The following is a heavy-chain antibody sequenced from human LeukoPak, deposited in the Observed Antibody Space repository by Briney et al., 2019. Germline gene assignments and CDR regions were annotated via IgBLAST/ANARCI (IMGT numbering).Heavy chain of an antibody. CDR3: TRIPLAGAIGY. J-gene: IGHJ4*02. D-gene: IGHD1-26*01. CDR1: GFSVSSNY. V-gene: IGHV3-66*01. Sequence: GGSLRLSCAASGFSVSSNYMNWVRQAPGKGLEWVSVIYSGGSTFYADSVKGRFIISRDNSKNTVYLQMDSLRAEDTAVYYCTRIPLAGAIGYWGQGTLVTVSS. CDR2: IYSGGST.